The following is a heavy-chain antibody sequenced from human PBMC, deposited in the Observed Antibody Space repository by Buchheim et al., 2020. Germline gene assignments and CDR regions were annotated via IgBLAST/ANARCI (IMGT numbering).Heavy chain of an antibody. CDR3: ARAGGSGSYYHPNYNWFDP. CDR2: ISSSSSYI. Sequence: EVQLVESGGGLVKPGGSLRLSCAASKFTFSSYTMNWVRQAPGKGLEWVSSISSSSSYIFYADSVKGRFTISRDNAKNSVYLQMDSLRAEDTAVYYCARAGGSGSYYHPNYNWFDPWGQGTL. V-gene: IGHV3-21*01. J-gene: IGHJ5*02. CDR1: KFTFSSYT. D-gene: IGHD3-10*01.